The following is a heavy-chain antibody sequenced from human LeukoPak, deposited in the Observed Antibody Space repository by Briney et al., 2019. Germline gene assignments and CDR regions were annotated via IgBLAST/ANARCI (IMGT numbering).Heavy chain of an antibody. V-gene: IGHV3-21*01. Sequence: GGSLRLSCAASGFTFRSYSMYWVRQAPGKGLEWVSSISSSSSYIYYADPVKGRFTISRDNGKNSLYLQMSSLRVEDTAVYYCARDLGEWVYGFDIWGQGTMVTVSS. J-gene: IGHJ3*02. D-gene: IGHD3-10*01. CDR3: ARDLGEWVYGFDI. CDR2: ISSSSSYI. CDR1: GFTFRSYS.